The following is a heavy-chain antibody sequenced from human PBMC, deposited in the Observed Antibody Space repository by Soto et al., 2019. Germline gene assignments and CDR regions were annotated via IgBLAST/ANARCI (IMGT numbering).Heavy chain of an antibody. J-gene: IGHJ5*02. Sequence: SPTLSLACAISGDSVSSNTASWNWIRQSPSRGLEWLGRTYFRSKLYNDYAVSVKSRIIISPDTSNNQFSLQLNSVTPEDTAVYFSAKGANLGPKTGYAFDPWGQGIMVTVSS. CDR3: AKGANLGPKTGYAFDP. CDR1: GDSVSSNTAS. CDR2: TYFRSKLYN. D-gene: IGHD5-12*01. V-gene: IGHV6-1*01.